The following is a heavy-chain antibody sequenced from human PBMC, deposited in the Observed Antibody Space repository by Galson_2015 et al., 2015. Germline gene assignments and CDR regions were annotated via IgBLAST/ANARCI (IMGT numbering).Heavy chain of an antibody. Sequence: SVKVSCKASGYTFTSYAMHWVRQAPGQGLEWMGIINPSGGSTSYAQKFQGRVTMTRDTSTSTVYMELSSLRSEDTAVYYCARGDIVVVTAIHNWFDPWGQGTLVTVSS. D-gene: IGHD2-21*02. CDR2: INPSGGST. J-gene: IGHJ5*02. CDR3: ARGDIVVVTAIHNWFDP. V-gene: IGHV1-46*01. CDR1: GYTFTSYA.